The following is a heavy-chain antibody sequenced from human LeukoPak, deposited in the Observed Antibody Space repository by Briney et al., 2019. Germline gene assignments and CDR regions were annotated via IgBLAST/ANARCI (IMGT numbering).Heavy chain of an antibody. D-gene: IGHD1-1*01. CDR2: ISYDGSNK. V-gene: IGHV3-30-3*01. CDR3: AREDNPLWFDP. Sequence: GRSLRLSCAASGFTFSSYAMHWVRQAPGKGLEWVAVISYDGSNKYYADSVKGRFTISRDNSNNTVHLQMNSLRPDDSALYYCAREDNPLWFDPWGQGTLVTVSS. CDR1: GFTFSSYA. J-gene: IGHJ5*02.